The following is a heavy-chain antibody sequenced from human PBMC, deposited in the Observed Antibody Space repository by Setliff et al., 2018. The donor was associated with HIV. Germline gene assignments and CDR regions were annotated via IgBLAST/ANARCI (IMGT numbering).Heavy chain of an antibody. J-gene: IGHJ3*02. CDR1: GFTFSSFG. Sequence: PGGSLRLSCAASGFTFSSFGMHWVRQAPGKGLEWVSFIQYDGSNKYYAESVKGRFTISRDNSKSTLYLQMNSLRPEDRAVYYCARGKWDAFDIWGQGTMVTVSS. CDR3: ARGKWDAFDI. CDR2: IQYDGSNK. D-gene: IGHD1-26*01. V-gene: IGHV3-30*02.